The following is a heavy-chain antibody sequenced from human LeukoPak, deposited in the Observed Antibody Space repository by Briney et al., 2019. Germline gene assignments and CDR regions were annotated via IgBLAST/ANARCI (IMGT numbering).Heavy chain of an antibody. D-gene: IGHD4-17*01. CDR3: AILRRAYGGRFFDY. Sequence: SETLSLTCTVSGGSISSYYWSWIRQPPGKGLEWIGYIYYSGSTNYNPSLKSRVTISADTSKNQFSLKLSSVTAADTAVYYCAILRRAYGGRFFDYWGQGTLVTVSS. J-gene: IGHJ4*02. CDR1: GGSISSYY. CDR2: IYYSGST. V-gene: IGHV4-59*08.